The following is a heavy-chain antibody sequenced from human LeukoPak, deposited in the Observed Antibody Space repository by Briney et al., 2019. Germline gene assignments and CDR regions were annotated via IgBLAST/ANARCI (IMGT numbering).Heavy chain of an antibody. CDR1: GFTFSSFG. CDR2: ISYEGRDK. V-gene: IGHV3-30*03. Sequence: GGSLRLSCAASGFTFSSFGMHWVRQAPGKGLEWVAVISYEGRDKYYTDSVKGRFTISRDNSKNTLYLQMNSLRAEDTAVYYCARVSGGGWYDYWGQGTLVPVSS. J-gene: IGHJ4*02. CDR3: ARVSGGGWYDY. D-gene: IGHD6-19*01.